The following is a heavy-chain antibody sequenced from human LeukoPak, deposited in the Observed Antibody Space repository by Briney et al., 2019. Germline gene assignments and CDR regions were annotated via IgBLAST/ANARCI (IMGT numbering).Heavy chain of an antibody. V-gene: IGHV4-59*01. J-gene: IGHJ4*02. CDR3: ARTSGWYFDY. CDR2: IYYSGST. Sequence: NPSETLSLTCTVSGGSISSYYWSWIRQPPGKGLEWIGYIYYSGSTNYNPSLKSRVTISVDTSKNQFSLKLNSVTAADTAVYYCARTSGWYFDYWGQGTLVTVSS. CDR1: GGSISSYY. D-gene: IGHD6-19*01.